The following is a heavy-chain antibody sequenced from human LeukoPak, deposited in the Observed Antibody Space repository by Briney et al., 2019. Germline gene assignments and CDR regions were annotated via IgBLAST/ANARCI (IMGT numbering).Heavy chain of an antibody. V-gene: IGHV3-48*04. Sequence: PGGSLRLSCAASGFTFSSYSMNWVRQAPGKGLEWVSYISSSSSTIYYADSVKGRFTISRDNAKNSLYLQMNSLRAEDTAVYYCARVMYYDFWSGPSGYAFDIWDQGTMVTVSS. D-gene: IGHD3-3*01. CDR1: GFTFSSYS. CDR2: ISSSSSTI. J-gene: IGHJ3*02. CDR3: ARVMYYDFWSGPSGYAFDI.